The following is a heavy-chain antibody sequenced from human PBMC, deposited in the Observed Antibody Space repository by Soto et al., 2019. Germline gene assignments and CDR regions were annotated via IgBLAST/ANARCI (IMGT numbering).Heavy chain of an antibody. Sequence: GGSLRLSCAASGFTSRSYDMHWVRQAPGQGLEWVAVIRNDGTVRNYADSVKGRFTISRDNSKNKLYLEMNSLRAEDTALYYCASKTIDDFDYWGQGTLVTVSS. CDR2: IRNDGTVR. V-gene: IGHV3-33*01. CDR1: GFTSRSYD. D-gene: IGHD3-3*01. CDR3: ASKTIDDFDY. J-gene: IGHJ4*02.